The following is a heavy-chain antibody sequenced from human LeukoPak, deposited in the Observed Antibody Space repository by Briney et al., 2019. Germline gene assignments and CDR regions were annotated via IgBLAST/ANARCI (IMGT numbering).Heavy chain of an antibody. Sequence: VGSLRLSCAASGFTFSSYWIPWVRQAPGKELMWVSRIHSAGSSRSYAESVRGRFTVSRDDAKSTLYLQMNSLRAEDTAVYYCARSGWPYYFDYWGQGTLVTVSS. CDR3: ARSGWPYYFDY. CDR1: GFTFSSYW. V-gene: IGHV3-74*01. CDR2: IHSAGSSR. J-gene: IGHJ4*02. D-gene: IGHD3-22*01.